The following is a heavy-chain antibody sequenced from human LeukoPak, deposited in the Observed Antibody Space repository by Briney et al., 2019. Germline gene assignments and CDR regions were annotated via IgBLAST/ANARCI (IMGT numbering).Heavy chain of an antibody. D-gene: IGHD2-2*01. CDR1: GFTFSDYY. CDR2: ISSSGSTI. Sequence: PGGSLRLSCAASGFTFSDYYMSWMRQAPGKGLEWVSYISSSGSTIYYADSVKGRFTISRDNAKNSLYLQMNSLRAEDTAVYYCARDVDCSSTSCHQPNYFDYWGQGTLVTVPS. J-gene: IGHJ4*02. V-gene: IGHV3-11*04. CDR3: ARDVDCSSTSCHQPNYFDY.